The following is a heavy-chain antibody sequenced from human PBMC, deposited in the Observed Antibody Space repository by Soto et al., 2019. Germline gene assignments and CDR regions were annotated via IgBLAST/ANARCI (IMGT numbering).Heavy chain of an antibody. J-gene: IGHJ4*02. V-gene: IGHV4-30-2*01. Sequence: SETMSLTCAVSGSAISASTSSWRWIRQPQGKGLEWIGYIYDSGNTYYNPSLKSQFSISVDRSKNQFSLKLSSVTAADTAVYYCARGQGAAAGHSNFDYWGQGALVTVSS. CDR1: GSAISASTSS. CDR3: ARGQGAAAGHSNFDY. CDR2: IYDSGNT. D-gene: IGHD6-13*01.